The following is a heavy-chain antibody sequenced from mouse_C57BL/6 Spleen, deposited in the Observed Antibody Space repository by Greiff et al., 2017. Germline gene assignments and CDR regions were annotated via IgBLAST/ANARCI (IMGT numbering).Heavy chain of an antibody. CDR2: ISSGSSTI. Sequence: DVHLVESGGGLVKPGGSLKLSCAASGFTFSDYGMHWVRQAPEKGLEWVAYISSGSSTIYYADTVKGRFTISRDNAKNTLFLQMTSLRSEDTAVYYCARTFRFGYWGQGATLTVSS. V-gene: IGHV5-17*01. CDR1: GFTFSDYG. D-gene: IGHD2-14*01. CDR3: ARTFRFGY. J-gene: IGHJ2*01.